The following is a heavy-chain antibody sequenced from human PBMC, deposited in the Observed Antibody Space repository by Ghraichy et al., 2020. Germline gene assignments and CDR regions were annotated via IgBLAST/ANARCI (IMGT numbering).Heavy chain of an antibody. CDR3: ARALGYYDSSRDS. J-gene: IGHJ3*02. V-gene: IGHV1-2*02. Sequence: ASVKVSCKASGYSFSDYYMHWVRQAPGQGLEWMGWINPKSGGTDYAQKFQDRVTITRDTSSRTVYMELRRLRSDDMAIYYYARALGYYDSSRDSWGQGTMVTVSA. D-gene: IGHD3-22*01. CDR2: INPKSGGT. CDR1: GYSFSDYY.